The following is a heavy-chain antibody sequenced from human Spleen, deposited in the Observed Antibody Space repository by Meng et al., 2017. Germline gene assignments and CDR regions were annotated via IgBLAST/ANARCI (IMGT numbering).Heavy chain of an antibody. V-gene: IGHV4-39*01. D-gene: IGHD2-2*01. CDR3: ARLRDCSTSCYFDP. J-gene: IGHJ5*02. CDR2: INYGGTA. Sequence: QVQLQQWGAGLVKPSETLSLTCTVSGYSFSSSGYYWAWIRQPPGKGLEWIGSINYGGTAYYASSLTSRVIISVDTSKNQFSLRLNSVTAADAAVYYCARLRDCSTSCYFDPWGQGTLVTVSS. CDR1: GYSFSSSGYY.